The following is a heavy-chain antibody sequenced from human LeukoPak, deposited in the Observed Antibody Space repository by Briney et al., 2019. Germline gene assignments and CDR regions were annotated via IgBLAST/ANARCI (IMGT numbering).Heavy chain of an antibody. CDR3: ARHQYSSSWYNWFDP. V-gene: IGHV4-39*01. D-gene: IGHD6-13*01. J-gene: IGHJ5*02. CDR1: GGSISSTYYY. CDR2: IYYSGST. Sequence: SETLSLTCTVSGGSISSTYYYWGWIRQPPGEGLEWVGSIYYSGSTYYNPSFKSRVTISVDTSNNQFSLKLISVTAADTAVYNCARHQYSSSWYNWFDPWGQGTLVTVSS.